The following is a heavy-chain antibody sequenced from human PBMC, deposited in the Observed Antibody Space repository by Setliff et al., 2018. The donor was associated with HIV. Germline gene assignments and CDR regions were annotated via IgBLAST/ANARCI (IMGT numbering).Heavy chain of an antibody. CDR2: ISHSGGTI. J-gene: IGHJ4*02. D-gene: IGHD3-10*01. CDR3: ASGALLPTIDY. Sequence: LRLSCATSGFTLSDHHMNWIRQAPGKGLEWVSYISHSGGTIKYGDSVRGRFTISRDIAKSSLYLQLDSLSVEDTAVYYCASGALLPTIDYWGRGTLVTVSS. V-gene: IGHV3-11*01. CDR1: GFTLSDHH.